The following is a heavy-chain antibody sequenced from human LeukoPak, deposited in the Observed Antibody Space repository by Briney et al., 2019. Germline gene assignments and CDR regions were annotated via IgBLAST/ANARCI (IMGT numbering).Heavy chain of an antibody. CDR3: AIGYCSGGSCYDYYYYYGMDV. J-gene: IGHJ6*02. CDR1: GGSFSGYY. Sequence: SETLSLTSAVYGGSFSGYYWSWIRQPPGKGLEWIGEINHSGSTNYNPSLKSRVTISVDTSKNQFSLKLSSVTAADTAVYYCAIGYCSGGSCYDYYYYYGMDVWGQGTTVTVSS. D-gene: IGHD2-15*01. CDR2: INHSGST. V-gene: IGHV4-34*01.